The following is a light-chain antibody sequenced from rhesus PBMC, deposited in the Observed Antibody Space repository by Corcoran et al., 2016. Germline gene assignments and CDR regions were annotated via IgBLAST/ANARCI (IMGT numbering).Light chain of an antibody. CDR1: QSVGST. J-gene: IGKJ4*01. Sequence: ETVMMQSPATLSLSPGERATLSCRASQSVGSTLAWYQQKPGQAPRLLIYYASSRATGNPDRFSGSGSGTEVTLTISSLDPEDVGVYYCQKYNDWPLTFGGGTKVEIK. CDR2: YAS. V-gene: IGKV3-35*02. CDR3: QKYNDWPLT.